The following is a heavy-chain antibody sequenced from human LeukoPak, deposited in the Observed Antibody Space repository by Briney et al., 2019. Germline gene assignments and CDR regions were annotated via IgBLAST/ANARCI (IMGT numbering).Heavy chain of an antibody. Sequence: SETLSLTCTVSGGSISSYYWSWIRQPPGKGLEWIGYIYYSGSTNYNPSLKSRVTISVDTSKNQFSLKLSSVTAADTAVYYCARVRALRYFDWLSRVSYYYGMDVWGQGTTVTVSS. CDR3: ARVRALRYFDWLSRVSYYYGMDV. D-gene: IGHD3-9*01. V-gene: IGHV4-59*01. CDR1: GGSISSYY. J-gene: IGHJ6*02. CDR2: IYYSGST.